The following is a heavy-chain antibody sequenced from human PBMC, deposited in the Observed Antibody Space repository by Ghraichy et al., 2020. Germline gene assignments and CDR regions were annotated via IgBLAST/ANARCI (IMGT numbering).Heavy chain of an antibody. Sequence: GGSLRLSCAASGFTFSSYAMSWVRQAPGKGLEWVSAISGSGGSTYYADSVKGRFTISRDNSKNTLYLQMNSLRAEDTAVYYCAKAPTWRYSSGWYYFDYWGQGTLVTVSS. CDR1: GFTFSSYA. V-gene: IGHV3-23*01. J-gene: IGHJ4*02. D-gene: IGHD6-19*01. CDR2: ISGSGGST. CDR3: AKAPTWRYSSGWYYFDY.